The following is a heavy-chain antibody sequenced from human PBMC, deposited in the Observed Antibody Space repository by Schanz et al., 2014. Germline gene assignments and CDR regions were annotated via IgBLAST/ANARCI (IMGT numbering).Heavy chain of an antibody. D-gene: IGHD2-21*01. CDR3: AKEGSIFWDRSVDY. CDR1: GFTFSSYG. V-gene: IGHV3-33*06. J-gene: IGHJ4*02. CDR2: VCYDGSKK. Sequence: LVESGGGVVQPGRSLRLSCAASGFTFSSYGMHWVRQVPGKGLEWVAVVCYDGSKKYYADSVKGRFTISRDNSKNTLYLQMNSLSPEDTAVYYCAKEGSIFWDRSVDYWGQGTLVTVSS.